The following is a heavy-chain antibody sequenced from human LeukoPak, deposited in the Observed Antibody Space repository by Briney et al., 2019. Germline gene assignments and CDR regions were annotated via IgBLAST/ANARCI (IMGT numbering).Heavy chain of an antibody. J-gene: IGHJ4*02. CDR2: INPNSGGT. Sequence: ASVKVSCKASGYTFTGYYMHWVRQAPGQGLEWMGRINPNSGGTNYAQKFQGRATMTRDTSISTAYMELSRLSSVTAADTAVYYCARHVGRLITMVRGVSPQTPHFDYWGQGTLVTVSS. CDR3: ARHVGRLITMVRGVSPQTPHFDY. D-gene: IGHD3-10*01. CDR1: GYTFTGYY. V-gene: IGHV1-2*06.